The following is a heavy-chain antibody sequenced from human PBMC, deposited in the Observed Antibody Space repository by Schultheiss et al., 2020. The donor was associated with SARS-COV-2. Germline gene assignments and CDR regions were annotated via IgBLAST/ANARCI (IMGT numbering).Heavy chain of an antibody. V-gene: IGHV4-34*01. J-gene: IGHJ5*02. CDR1: GGSFSGYY. D-gene: IGHD6-6*01. CDR2: INHSGST. Sequence: GSLRLSCAVYGGSFSGYYWSWIRQPPGKGLEWIGEINHSGSTNYNPSLKSRVTISVDTSKNQFSLKLSSVTAADTAVYYCARRYSSSSGNWFDPWGQGTLVTVSS. CDR3: ARRYSSSSGNWFDP.